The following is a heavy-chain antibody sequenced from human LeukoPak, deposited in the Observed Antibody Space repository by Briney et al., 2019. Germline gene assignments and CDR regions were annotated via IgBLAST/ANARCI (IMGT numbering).Heavy chain of an antibody. CDR2: INTNTGNP. D-gene: IGHD6-13*01. CDR1: GYTFTNYA. V-gene: IGHV7-4-1*02. Sequence: WASVKVSCKASGYTFTNYAMNWVRQAPGQGLEWMGWINTNTGNPTYAQGFTGRFVCSLGPSVSTAYLQINSLKAEDTAVYYCARDLHVAAAGRFDPWGQGTLVTVSS. J-gene: IGHJ5*02. CDR3: ARDLHVAAAGRFDP.